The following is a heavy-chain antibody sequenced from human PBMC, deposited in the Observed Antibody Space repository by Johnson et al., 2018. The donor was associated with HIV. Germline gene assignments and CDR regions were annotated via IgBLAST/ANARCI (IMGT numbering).Heavy chain of an antibody. CDR3: ARALEVGATTANEAFDI. V-gene: IGHV3-30*04. CDR1: GFTFSSYA. CDR2: ISYDGSNK. J-gene: IGHJ3*02. D-gene: IGHD1-26*01. Sequence: QMQLVESGGGVVQPGRSLRLSCAASGFTFSSYAMHWVRQAPGKGLAWVAVISYDGSNKYFADSVKGRFTISRDNSKNTLYLQMNSLRAEDTAVYYCARALEVGATTANEAFDIWGQGTMVTVSS.